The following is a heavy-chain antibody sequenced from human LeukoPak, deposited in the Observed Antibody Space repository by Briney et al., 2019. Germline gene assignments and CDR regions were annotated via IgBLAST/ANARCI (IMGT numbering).Heavy chain of an antibody. CDR1: GYTFTGYY. D-gene: IGHD6-19*01. CDR2: INPNSGGT. CDR3: ARDRSGWNTLGRWYFDL. Sequence: ASVKVSFKTSGYTFTGYYMHWVRQAPGQGREWMGWINPNSGGTNYAQKFQGRVTMTSDTSIITAYMDLSSLRSDDTAVYYCARDRSGWNTLGRWYFDLWGRGTLVTVSS. V-gene: IGHV1-2*02. J-gene: IGHJ2*01.